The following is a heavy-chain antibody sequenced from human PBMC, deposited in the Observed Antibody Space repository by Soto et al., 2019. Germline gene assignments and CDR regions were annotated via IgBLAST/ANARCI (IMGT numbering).Heavy chain of an antibody. Sequence: QVQLVESGGGVARPGGYLTLSCATSGFTFNTYAMHWVRLPPGKGLEWVAAISYDGGSKYYADSVRDRFTISRDDSKSTLYLQMNSLRREDTAVYYCARTEGFSNYGYTDWGQGNLVTVSS. D-gene: IGHD6-13*01. J-gene: IGHJ4*02. CDR2: ISYDGGSK. V-gene: IGHV3-30-3*01. CDR3: ARTEGFSNYGYTD. CDR1: GFTFNTYA.